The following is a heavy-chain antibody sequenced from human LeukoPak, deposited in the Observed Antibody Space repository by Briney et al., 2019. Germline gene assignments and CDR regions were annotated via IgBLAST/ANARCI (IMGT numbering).Heavy chain of an antibody. CDR3: ARAPHDYSIYYYMDV. D-gene: IGHD4-11*01. Sequence: GASVKVSCKASGYTFTSYDINWVRQAPGQGLEWMGGIIPIFGTANYAQKFQGRVTITTDESTSTAYMELSSLRSEDTAVYYCARAPHDYSIYYYMDVWGKGTTVTVSS. CDR1: GYTFTSYD. CDR2: IIPIFGTA. J-gene: IGHJ6*03. V-gene: IGHV1-69*05.